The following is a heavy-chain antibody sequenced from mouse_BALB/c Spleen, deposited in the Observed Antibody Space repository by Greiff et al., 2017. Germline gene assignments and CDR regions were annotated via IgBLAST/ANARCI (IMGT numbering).Heavy chain of an antibody. Sequence: GGGLVQPNGSLKLSCAASGFTFNTNAMHWVRQAPGKGLEWVARIRSKSNNYATYYADSVKDRFTISRDDSQSMLYLQMNNLKTEDTAMYYCVRERYDDYFDYWGQGTTLTVSS. V-gene: IGHV10S3*01. CDR3: VRERYDDYFDY. CDR1: GFTFNTNA. J-gene: IGHJ2*01. CDR2: IRSKSNNYAT. D-gene: IGHD2-14*01.